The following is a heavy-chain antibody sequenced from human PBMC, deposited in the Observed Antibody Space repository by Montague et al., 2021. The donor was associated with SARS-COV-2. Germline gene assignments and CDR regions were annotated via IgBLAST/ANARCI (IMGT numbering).Heavy chain of an antibody. CDR2: INNSGST. Sequence: SETLSLTCAVYGGSFSGYYWSWIRQPPGKGLEWIGEINNSGSTYYNPSLKSRVTMSVDTSKNQFSLKVSSVTAADTAVYYCARDYGDYSYYYGLDVWGQGTTVTVSS. CDR3: ARDYGDYSYYYGLDV. V-gene: IGHV4-34*01. D-gene: IGHD4-17*01. J-gene: IGHJ6*02. CDR1: GGSFSGYY.